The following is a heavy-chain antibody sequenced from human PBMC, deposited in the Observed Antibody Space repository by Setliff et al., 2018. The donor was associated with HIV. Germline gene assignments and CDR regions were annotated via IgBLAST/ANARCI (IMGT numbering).Heavy chain of an antibody. CDR2: ISSSGSTI. Sequence: PGGSLRLSCVVSGFTFSDVWMSWVRQAPGKGLEWVSYISSSGSTIYYADSVKGRFTISRDNTKNSLYLQMNSLRAEDTAVYYCARGSGYDKGAYHYYYGMDVWGQGTTVTVSS. D-gene: IGHD5-12*01. CDR3: ARGSGYDKGAYHYYYGMDV. V-gene: IGHV3-11*04. J-gene: IGHJ6*02. CDR1: GFTFSDVW.